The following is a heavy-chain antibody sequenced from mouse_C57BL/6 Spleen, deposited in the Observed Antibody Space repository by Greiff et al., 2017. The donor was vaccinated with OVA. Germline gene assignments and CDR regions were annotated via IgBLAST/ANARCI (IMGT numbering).Heavy chain of an antibody. CDR2: IDPSDSYT. D-gene: IGHD2-4*01. V-gene: IGHV1-69*01. CDR1: GYTFTSYW. Sequence: QVQLQQPGAELVMPGASVKLSCKASGYTFTSYWMHWVKQRPGQGLEWIGEIDPSDSYTNYNQKFKGKSTLTVDKSSSTAYMQLSSLTSEDSAVYYCARCDYLDYWGQGTTLTVSS. CDR3: ARCDYLDY. J-gene: IGHJ2*01.